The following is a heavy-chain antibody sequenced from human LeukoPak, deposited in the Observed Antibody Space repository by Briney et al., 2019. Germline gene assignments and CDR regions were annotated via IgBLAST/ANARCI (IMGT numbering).Heavy chain of an antibody. CDR1: GGSISSGSYY. Sequence: SQTLSLTCTVSGGSISSGSYYWSWIRQPAGKGLEWIGRIYTSGSTNYNPSLKSRVTISVDTSKNQFSLKLSSVTAADTAVYYCARQWEALRNYFDYWGQGTLVTVSS. CDR3: ARQWEALRNYFDY. D-gene: IGHD1-26*01. J-gene: IGHJ4*02. V-gene: IGHV4-61*02. CDR2: IYTSGST.